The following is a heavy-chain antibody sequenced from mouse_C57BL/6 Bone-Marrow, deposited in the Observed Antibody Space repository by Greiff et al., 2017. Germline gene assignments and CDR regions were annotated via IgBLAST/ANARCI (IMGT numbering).Heavy chain of an antibody. V-gene: IGHV14-4*01. CDR1: GFNIQDDY. J-gene: IGHJ2*01. CDR2: IVPENGDT. Sequence: EVQLQQSGAELVRPGASVTLSCTASGFNIQDDYMHWVKQRPEQGLAWIGWIVPENGDTDYASKFPGKATRTADPSSNTAYLQLSSLTSEDTAVYYCTTVGHYWGQGTTLTVSS. D-gene: IGHD2-14*01. CDR3: TTVGHY.